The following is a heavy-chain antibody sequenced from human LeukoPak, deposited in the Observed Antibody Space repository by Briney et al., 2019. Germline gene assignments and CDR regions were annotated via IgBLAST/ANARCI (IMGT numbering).Heavy chain of an antibody. CDR3: ASTMISPEYYFDY. CDR1: GFTFRNYG. D-gene: IGHD3-22*01. J-gene: IGHJ4*02. Sequence: GTSLRLSCAASGFTFRNYGMHWVRQAPGKGLEWVSYISSSGSTIYYADSVKGRFTISRDNAKNSLYLQMNSLRAEDTAVYYCASTMISPEYYFDYWGQGTLVTVSS. V-gene: IGHV3-48*04. CDR2: ISSSGSTI.